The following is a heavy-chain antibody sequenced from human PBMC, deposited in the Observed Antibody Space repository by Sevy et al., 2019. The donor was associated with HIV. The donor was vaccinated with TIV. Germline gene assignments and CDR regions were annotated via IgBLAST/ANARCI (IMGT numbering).Heavy chain of an antibody. Sequence: GGSLRLSCAASGFTFRAYDMNWVRQAPGKGLEWVSYISKGGTAMYFADSVRGRFTVSRDDDKDYLYLQMNSLKVEDTAIYYCVRDAVGYFVGGWGPGTLVTVSS. CDR1: GFTFRAYD. D-gene: IGHD3-16*01. CDR2: ISKGGTAM. V-gene: IGHV3-48*03. J-gene: IGHJ4*02. CDR3: VRDAVGYFVGG.